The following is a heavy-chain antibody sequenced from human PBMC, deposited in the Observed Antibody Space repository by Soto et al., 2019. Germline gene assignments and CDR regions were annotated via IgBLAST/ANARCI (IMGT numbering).Heavy chain of an antibody. J-gene: IGHJ6*02. CDR1: GFTFSSYA. CDR2: ISYDGSNK. V-gene: IGHV3-30-3*01. Sequence: VGSLRLSCAASGFTFSSYAMHWVRQAPGKGLEWVAVISYDGSNKYYADSVRGRFTISRDNSKNTLYLQMNSLRAEDTAVYYCARDTGIAAAGYIYYYYGMDVWGQGTTVPVSS. D-gene: IGHD6-13*01. CDR3: ARDTGIAAAGYIYYYYGMDV.